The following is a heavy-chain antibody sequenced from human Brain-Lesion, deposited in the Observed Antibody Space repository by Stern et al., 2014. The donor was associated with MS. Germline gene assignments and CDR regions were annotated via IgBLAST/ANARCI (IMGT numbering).Heavy chain of an antibody. Sequence: QLQLQESGPGLVKPSETLSLTCTVAGGSVSSTSYAWAWIRQPPGKGLEWIGTIYYSGNTYYSPSLKSRLTISLETSKNSFSLQLRSVTAADTAVYYCAGEEDIRYCSGGSCTGNWFDPWGQGTLVTVSS. J-gene: IGHJ5*02. D-gene: IGHD2-15*01. CDR3: AGEEDIRYCSGGSCTGNWFDP. V-gene: IGHV4-39*01. CDR2: IYYSGNT. CDR1: GGSVSSTSYA.